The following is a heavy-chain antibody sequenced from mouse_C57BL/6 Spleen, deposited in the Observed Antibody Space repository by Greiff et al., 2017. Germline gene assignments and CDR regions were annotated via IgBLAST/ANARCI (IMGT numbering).Heavy chain of an antibody. V-gene: IGHV1-15*01. Sequence: VQLQQSGAELVRPGASVTLSCKASGYTFTDYEMHWVKQTPVHGLEWIGAIDPETGGTAYNQKFKGKAILTADKSSSTAYMELRSLTSEDSAVYYGTPYYCGSSPFAYWGQGTLVTVSA. D-gene: IGHD1-1*01. CDR1: GYTFTDYE. CDR2: IDPETGGT. CDR3: TPYYCGSSPFAY. J-gene: IGHJ3*01.